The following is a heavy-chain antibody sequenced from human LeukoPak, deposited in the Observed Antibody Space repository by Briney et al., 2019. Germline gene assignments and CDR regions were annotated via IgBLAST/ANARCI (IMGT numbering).Heavy chain of an antibody. V-gene: IGHV4-39*01. CDR1: GXSISSRFHY. CDR2: IYHTGST. CDR3: VGLDIEAAGVLFDY. D-gene: IGHD6-13*01. Sequence: PSETLSLTCTVSGXSISSRFHYWGWIRRPPGKGLEWIGNIYHTGSTYNNPSLKSRVIISVDTSKNQFSLKLSSVTDADTAVYYCVGLDIEAAGVLFDYWGQGTLVTVSS. J-gene: IGHJ4*02.